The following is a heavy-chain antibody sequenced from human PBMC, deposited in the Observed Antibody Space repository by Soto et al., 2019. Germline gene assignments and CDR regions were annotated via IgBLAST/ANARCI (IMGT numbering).Heavy chain of an antibody. CDR2: INPNSGGT. J-gene: IGHJ6*02. CDR3: ARDLRGGVNYYYYGMDV. D-gene: IGHD3-16*01. V-gene: IGHV1-2*04. CDR1: GYTFTGYY. Sequence: ASVKVSCKASGYTFTGYYIHWVRQAPGQGLEWMGWINPNSGGTNYAQKFQGWVTMTRDTSISTAYMELSRLRSDDTAVYYCARDLRGGVNYYYYGMDVWGQGTTVTVSS.